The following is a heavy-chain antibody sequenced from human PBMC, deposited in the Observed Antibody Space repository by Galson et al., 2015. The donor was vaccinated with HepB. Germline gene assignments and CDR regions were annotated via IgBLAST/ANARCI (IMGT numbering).Heavy chain of an antibody. CDR3: ARGARTSSGSFPLVIN. CDR2: ISSSSSYT. V-gene: IGHV3-11*06. J-gene: IGHJ4*02. Sequence: SLRLSCAASGSTFSDYYMSWIRQAPGKGLEWVSYISSSSSYTNYADSVKGRFTISRDNAKNSLYLQMNSLRAEDTAVYYCARGARTSSGSFPLVINWGQGTLVTVSS. D-gene: IGHD1-26*01. CDR1: GSTFSDYY.